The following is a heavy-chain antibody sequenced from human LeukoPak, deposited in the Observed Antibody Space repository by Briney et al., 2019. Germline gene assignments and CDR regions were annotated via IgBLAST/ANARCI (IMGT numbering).Heavy chain of an antibody. CDR3: ARDRGDCSGGSCYSGNWFDP. J-gene: IGHJ5*02. V-gene: IGHV4-39*07. CDR1: GGSISSSSYY. D-gene: IGHD2-15*01. Sequence: PSETLSLTCTVSGGSISSSSYYWGWIRQPPGKGLEWIGSIYYSGSTYYNPSLKSRVTISVDTSKNQFSLKLSSVTAADTAVYYCARDRGDCSGGSCYSGNWFDPWGQGTLVTVSS. CDR2: IYYSGST.